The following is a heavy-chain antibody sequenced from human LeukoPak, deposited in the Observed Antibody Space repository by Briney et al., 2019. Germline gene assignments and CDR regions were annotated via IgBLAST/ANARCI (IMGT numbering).Heavy chain of an antibody. CDR2: ISWNSGSI. D-gene: IGHD3-22*01. CDR1: GFTFDDYA. CDR3: AKSETYYYDSSGYGNYFDY. Sequence: GGSLRLSCAASGFTFDDYAMHWVRHAPGKGLEWVSGISWNSGSIGYADSVKGRFTISRDNAKNSLYLQMNSLRAEDTALYYCAKSETYYYDSSGYGNYFDYWGQGTLVTVSS. J-gene: IGHJ4*02. V-gene: IGHV3-9*01.